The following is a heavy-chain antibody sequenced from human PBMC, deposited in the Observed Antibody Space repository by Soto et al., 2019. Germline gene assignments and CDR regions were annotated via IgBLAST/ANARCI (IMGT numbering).Heavy chain of an antibody. Sequence: NPSETLSLTCAVYGGSFSGYYWSWIRQPPGKGLEWIGEINHSGSTNYNPSLKSRVTISVDTSKNQFSLKLSSVTAADTAVYYCARGPPTRYCSGGSCSPEDYYYYYMDVWGKGTTVTVSS. CDR1: GGSFSGYY. V-gene: IGHV4-34*01. J-gene: IGHJ6*03. D-gene: IGHD2-15*01. CDR3: ARGPPTRYCSGGSCSPEDYYYYYMDV. CDR2: INHSGST.